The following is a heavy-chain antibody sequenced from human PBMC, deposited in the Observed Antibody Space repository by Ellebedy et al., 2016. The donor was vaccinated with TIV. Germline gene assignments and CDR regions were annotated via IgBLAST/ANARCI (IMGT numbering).Heavy chain of an antibody. CDR3: ARVVVVVAATRGGMDV. CDR1: GYTFTGYY. CDR2: INPNSGGT. V-gene: IGHV1-2*02. Sequence: ASVKVSCKASGYTFTGYYMHWVRQAPGQGLEWMGWINPNSGGTNYAQKFQGRVTMTRDTSISTAYMELSRLRSDDTAVYYCARVVVVVAATRGGMDVWGQGTTVTVSS. D-gene: IGHD2-15*01. J-gene: IGHJ6*02.